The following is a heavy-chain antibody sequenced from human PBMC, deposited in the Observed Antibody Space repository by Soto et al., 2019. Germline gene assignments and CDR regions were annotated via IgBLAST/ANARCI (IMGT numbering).Heavy chain of an antibody. J-gene: IGHJ4*02. CDR3: ARDVARGGNFDY. CDR2: IYYSGST. CDR1: GGSISSGGYY. D-gene: IGHD3-16*01. Sequence: QVQLQESGPGLVKPSQTLSLTCTVSGGSISSGGYYWSWIRQHPGKGLEWIGYIYYSGSTYYNPSLKSRVTISVDTSKNQSPLKLSSVTAADTAVYYCARDVARGGNFDYWGQGTLVTVSS. V-gene: IGHV4-31*03.